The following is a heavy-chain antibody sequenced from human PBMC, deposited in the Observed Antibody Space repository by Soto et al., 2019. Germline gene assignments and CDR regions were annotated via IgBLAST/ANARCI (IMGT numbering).Heavy chain of an antibody. J-gene: IGHJ4*02. D-gene: IGHD3-9*01. CDR1: GFSFITYW. CDR2: IKEDGSEN. V-gene: IGHV3-7*04. CDR3: VRAISGSFAL. Sequence: EVQLVESGGGLVQSGGSLRLSCEASGFSFITYWMNWVRQAPGKGLEWLASIKEDGSENQYVDSVKGRFTISRDNARNSLYLQMNSLSEEDTAVYYCVRAISGSFALWGQGTLVIVSP.